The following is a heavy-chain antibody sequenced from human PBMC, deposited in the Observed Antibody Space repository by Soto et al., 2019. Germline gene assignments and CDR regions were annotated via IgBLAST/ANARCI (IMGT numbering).Heavy chain of an antibody. CDR2: VWQSGST. CDR1: GGSISSGGYS. Sequence: QLQLQESGSGLVKPSQTLSLTCAVSGGSISSGGYSWNWIRQPPGKGLEWIGSVWQSGSTTYSPSLQSRVTISVDTSRNHFSLNLTSVTAADTAVYYCARGEGPWGQGTLVTVSS. CDR3: ARGEGP. V-gene: IGHV4-30-2*05. J-gene: IGHJ4*02.